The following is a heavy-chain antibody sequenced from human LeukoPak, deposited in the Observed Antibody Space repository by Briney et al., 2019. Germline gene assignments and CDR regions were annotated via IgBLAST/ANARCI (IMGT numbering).Heavy chain of an antibody. Sequence: GGSLRLSCAASGFTFSSYWMSWVRQAPGKGLEWVANIKQDGSEKYYVDSVKGRFTISRDNAKNSLYLQMNSLRAEDTAVYYCARAASRSSWYGLIDYWGQGTLVTVSS. V-gene: IGHV3-7*01. CDR1: GFTFSSYW. D-gene: IGHD6-13*01. J-gene: IGHJ4*02. CDR3: ARAASRSSWYGLIDY. CDR2: IKQDGSEK.